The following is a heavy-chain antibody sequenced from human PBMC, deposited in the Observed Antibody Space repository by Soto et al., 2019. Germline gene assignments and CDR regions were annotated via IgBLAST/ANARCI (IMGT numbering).Heavy chain of an antibody. V-gene: IGHV4-39*01. Sequence: PSEILSLTCTVSGGSISSSSYYWGWIRQPPGKGLEWIGSIYYSGSTYYNPSLKSRVTISVDTSKNQFSLKLSSVTAADTAVYYCARPGYSNSFRTYYMDVWGKGTTVTSP. CDR2: IYYSGST. J-gene: IGHJ6*03. CDR3: ARPGYSNSFRTYYMDV. CDR1: GGSISSSSYY. D-gene: IGHD6-13*01.